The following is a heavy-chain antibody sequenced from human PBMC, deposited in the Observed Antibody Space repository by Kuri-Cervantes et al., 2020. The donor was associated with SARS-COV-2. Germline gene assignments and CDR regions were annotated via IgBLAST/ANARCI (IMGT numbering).Heavy chain of an antibody. D-gene: IGHD1-1*01. J-gene: IGHJ4*02. V-gene: IGHV3-74*01. Sequence: LSLTCASSGFTFSGHWIHWVRQAPGKGLVWVSRINPDGSYTNNADSVKGRFTLSRDNAKNMLFLQMNSLRAEDTAVYYCVRDGDHWNFDYWGQGTLVTVSS. CDR3: VRDGDHWNFDY. CDR1: GFTFSGHW. CDR2: INPDGSYT.